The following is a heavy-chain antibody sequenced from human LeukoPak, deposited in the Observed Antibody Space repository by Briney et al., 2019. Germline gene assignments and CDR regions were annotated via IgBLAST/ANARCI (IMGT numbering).Heavy chain of an antibody. CDR2: IYGSGTTT. D-gene: IGHD3-22*01. V-gene: IGHV3-23*01. CDR1: GFMFSGYA. J-gene: IGHJ5*02. Sequence: PGGSLRLSCAASGFMFSGYAMGWVRQAPGKGLEWVSSIYGSGTTTDYADSVKGRFTISRDNSKNTVFLQMNSLRVEDTAIYYCTKRSGLGARSGSYPNYFDPWGRGTLVIVS. CDR3: TKRSGLGARSGSYPNYFDP.